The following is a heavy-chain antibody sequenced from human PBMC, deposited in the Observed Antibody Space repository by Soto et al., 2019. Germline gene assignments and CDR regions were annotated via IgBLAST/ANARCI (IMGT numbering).Heavy chain of an antibody. V-gene: IGHV1-69*04. CDR2: IIPILGIA. CDR3: AREYYYDSSGYYYHNY. CDR1: GGTFSSYT. J-gene: IGHJ4*02. D-gene: IGHD3-22*01. Sequence: GASVKVSCKASGGTFSSYTISWVRQAPGQGLEWMGRIIPILGIANYAQKFQGRVTITADKSTSTAYMELSSLRSEDTAVYYCAREYYYDSSGYYYHNYWGQGTLVTVSS.